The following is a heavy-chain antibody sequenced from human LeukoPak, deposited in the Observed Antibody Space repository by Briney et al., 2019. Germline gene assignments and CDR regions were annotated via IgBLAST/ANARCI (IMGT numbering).Heavy chain of an antibody. CDR3: AKDRLLWFGELSWTIDY. D-gene: IGHD3-10*01. CDR1: GFTFSSYG. V-gene: IGHV3-30*18. CDR2: ISYDGSNK. J-gene: IGHJ4*02. Sequence: GRSLRLSCAAPGFTFSSYGMHWVRQAPGKGLEWVAVISYDGSNKYYADSVKGRFTISRDNSKNTLYLQMNSLRAEDTAVYYCAKDRLLWFGELSWTIDYWGQGTLVTVSS.